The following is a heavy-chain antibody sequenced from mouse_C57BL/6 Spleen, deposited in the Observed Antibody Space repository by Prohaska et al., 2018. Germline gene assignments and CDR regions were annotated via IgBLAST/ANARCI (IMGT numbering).Heavy chain of an antibody. CDR1: GFTFSSYA. V-gene: IGHV5-4*01. Sequence: EVQLVESGGGLVKPGGSLKLSCAASGFTFSSYAMSWVRQTPEKRLEWVATISDGGSYTYYPDNVKGRFTISRDNAKNNLYLQMSHLKSEDTAMYYCARGGYGYFDVWGTGTTVTVSS. J-gene: IGHJ1*03. CDR3: ARGGYGYFDV. CDR2: ISDGGSYT.